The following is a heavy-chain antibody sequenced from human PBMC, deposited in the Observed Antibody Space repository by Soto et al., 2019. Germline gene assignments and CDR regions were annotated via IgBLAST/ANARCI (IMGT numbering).Heavy chain of an antibody. J-gene: IGHJ4*02. D-gene: IGHD5-18*01. Sequence: HPGGSLRLSCAASGFTFSSYAMSWVRQAPGKGLEWVSAISGSGGSTYYADSVKGRFTISRDNSKNTLYLQMNSLRAEDTAVYYCAKGILRRGYSYVDYWGQGTLVTVSS. CDR1: GFTFSSYA. V-gene: IGHV3-23*01. CDR3: AKGILRRGYSYVDY. CDR2: ISGSGGST.